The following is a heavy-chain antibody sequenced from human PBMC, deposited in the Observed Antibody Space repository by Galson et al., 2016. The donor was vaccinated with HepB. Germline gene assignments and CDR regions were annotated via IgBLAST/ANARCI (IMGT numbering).Heavy chain of an antibody. V-gene: IGHV4-39*01. Sequence: SETLSLTCTVSGGPITNNYYWAWIRQSPGKGLEWIGSLHHGGTTYYNPSLMSRFTTSLDTSKNQFSLNLNSVTAADTAVYYCARHALLGAKDFHNWGQGTLVTVS. D-gene: IGHD1-26*01. CDR3: ARHALLGAKDFHN. CDR2: LHHGGTT. J-gene: IGHJ4*02. CDR1: GGPITNNYY.